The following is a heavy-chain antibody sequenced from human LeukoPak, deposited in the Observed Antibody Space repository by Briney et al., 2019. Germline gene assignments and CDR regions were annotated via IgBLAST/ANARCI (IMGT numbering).Heavy chain of an antibody. Sequence: GASVKVSCKASGYTFTSYGISWVRHAPGHGLEWMGWISAYNGNTNYAQKLQGGVTMTTDTSTSTAYMELRRLRSDDTAVYYCARVHCSGGSCYPIRYFQHWSQGTLVTVSS. CDR1: GYTFTSYG. CDR3: ARVHCSGGSCYPIRYFQH. V-gene: IGHV1-18*01. D-gene: IGHD2-15*01. J-gene: IGHJ1*01. CDR2: ISAYNGNT.